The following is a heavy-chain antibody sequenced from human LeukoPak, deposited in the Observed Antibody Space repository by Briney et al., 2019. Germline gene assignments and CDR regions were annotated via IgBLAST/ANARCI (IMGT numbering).Heavy chain of an antibody. V-gene: IGHV3-23*01. Sequence: GGSLRLSCAASGFTFSSYAMSWVRQAPGKGLEWVSAIIASGGSTYYADSVKGRFTISRDNSKNTLYLQMNSLRAADTALYYCAKLIPLVDCSSTSCYGFDSWGQGTLVTVSS. CDR2: IIASGGST. CDR1: GFTFSSYA. CDR3: AKLIPLVDCSSTSCYGFDS. D-gene: IGHD2-2*01. J-gene: IGHJ4*02.